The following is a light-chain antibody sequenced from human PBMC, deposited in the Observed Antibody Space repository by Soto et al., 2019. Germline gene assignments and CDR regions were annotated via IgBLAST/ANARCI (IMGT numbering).Light chain of an antibody. CDR2: DAS. V-gene: IGKV3-15*01. J-gene: IGKJ1*01. CDR3: QQYKNWPPWT. Sequence: ETVMTQSPATLSVSPGESATLSCRASQSVTSNLAWYQQKRGQAPRLLIYDASTRATGIPARFSGSGSGTEFTLTIGSLQSEDSAVYYCQQYKNWPPWTFGQGTKVEI. CDR1: QSVTSN.